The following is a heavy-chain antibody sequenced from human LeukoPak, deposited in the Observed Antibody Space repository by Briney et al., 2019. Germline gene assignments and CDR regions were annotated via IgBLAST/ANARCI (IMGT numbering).Heavy chain of an antibody. J-gene: IGHJ6*03. CDR1: GGSFSGYY. CDR2: INHSGST. Sequence: SETLSLTCAVYGGSFSGYYWSWIRQPPGKGLEWIGEINHSGSTNYNPSLKSRVTISVDTSKNQFSLKLSSVTAAETAVYFCARGRASGSSSWYVPYYYYYYMDVWGKGTTVTVSS. V-gene: IGHV4-34*01. CDR3: ARGRASGSSSWYVPYYYYYYMDV. D-gene: IGHD6-13*01.